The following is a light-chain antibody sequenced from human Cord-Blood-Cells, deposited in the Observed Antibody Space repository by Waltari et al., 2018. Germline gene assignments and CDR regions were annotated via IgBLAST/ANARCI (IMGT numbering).Light chain of an antibody. CDR3: QVWDSSSDHVV. CDR2: YDS. J-gene: IGLJ2*01. V-gene: IGLV3-21*04. CDR1: NNGSKS. Sequence: SYLLTPPPSVSVAPGKTARITPGGNNNGSKSEHWYQQKPGQAPALVIYYDSDRPPGIPEPFSGSNSVNTATLTISRVDAGDEADYYGQVWDSSSDHVVFGGGTKLTVL.